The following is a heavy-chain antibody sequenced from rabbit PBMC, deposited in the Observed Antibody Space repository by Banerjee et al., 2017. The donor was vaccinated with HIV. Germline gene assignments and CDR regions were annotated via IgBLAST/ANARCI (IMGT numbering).Heavy chain of an antibody. Sequence: QEQLVESGGGLVQPEGSLTLTCTASGFSFSSSYYMCWVRQAPGKGLEWIACIYGGSSGSTYYASWAKGRFTISKTSSTTVTLQMTSLTAADTATYFCARGGSYDYAFLFGLWGPGTLVTVS. J-gene: IGHJ6*01. D-gene: IGHD6-1*01. CDR2: IYGGSSGST. CDR3: ARGGSYDYAFLFGL. V-gene: IGHV1S45*01. CDR1: GFSFSSSYY.